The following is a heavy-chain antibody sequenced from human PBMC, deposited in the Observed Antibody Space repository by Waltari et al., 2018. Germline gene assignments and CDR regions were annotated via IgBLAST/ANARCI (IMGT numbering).Heavy chain of an antibody. CDR2: INTNSGNP. CDR1: GYSFPSYA. Sequence: QVELVQSGPELKKPGASVKVSCRASGYSFPSYAITWVRQASGRGVELMGWINTNSGNPTYVQGFTGRFVFSLDTSVSTAFLQINSLEAEDTAVYYCAREVVPAATIVVNWFDPWGQGTLVTVSS. V-gene: IGHV7-4-1*02. J-gene: IGHJ5*02. CDR3: AREVVPAATIVVNWFDP. D-gene: IGHD2-2*01.